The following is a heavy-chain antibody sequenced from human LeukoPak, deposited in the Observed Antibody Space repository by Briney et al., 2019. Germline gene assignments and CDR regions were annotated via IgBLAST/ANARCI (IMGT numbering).Heavy chain of an antibody. J-gene: IGHJ4*02. D-gene: IGHD2-2*01. V-gene: IGHV3-23*01. Sequence: GGSLRLSCAASGFTFSSYAMSWVRQAPGKGLEWVSAISGSGGSTYYADSVKGRFTISRDNSKNTLYLQMNSLRAEDTGVYYCAKDQGQAVVPRRFDYWGQGTMVTVSS. CDR3: AKDQGQAVVPRRFDY. CDR2: ISGSGGST. CDR1: GFTFSSYA.